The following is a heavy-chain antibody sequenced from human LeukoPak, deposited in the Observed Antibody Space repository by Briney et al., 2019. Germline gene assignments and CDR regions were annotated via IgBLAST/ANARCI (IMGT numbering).Heavy chain of an antibody. CDR2: IYYSGST. J-gene: IGHJ4*02. D-gene: IGHD6-13*01. CDR3: ARVYPAAAPYYFDY. Sequence: SETLSLTCTVSGGSISSYYWSWIRQPPGKGLEWIGYIYYSGSTNYNPSLKSRVTISVDTSKNQFSLKLSSVTAADTAVYYCARVYPAAAPYYFDYWGQGTLVTVSS. V-gene: IGHV4-59*01. CDR1: GGSISSYY.